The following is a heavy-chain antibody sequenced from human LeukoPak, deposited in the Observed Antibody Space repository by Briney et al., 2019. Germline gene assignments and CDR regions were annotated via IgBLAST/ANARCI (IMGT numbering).Heavy chain of an antibody. CDR1: GYTFTSYG. D-gene: IGHD3-22*01. Sequence: GASVKVSCKASGYTFTSYGISWVRQAPGQGLEWMGWISAYNGNTNCAQKLQGRVTMTTDTSTSTAYMELRSLRSDDTAVYYCASDYDSSGYYPYFDYWGQGTLVTVSS. V-gene: IGHV1-18*01. CDR3: ASDYDSSGYYPYFDY. J-gene: IGHJ4*02. CDR2: ISAYNGNT.